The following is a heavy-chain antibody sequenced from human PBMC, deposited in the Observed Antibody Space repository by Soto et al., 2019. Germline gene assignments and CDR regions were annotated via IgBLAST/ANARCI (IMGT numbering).Heavy chain of an antibody. CDR1: GGTFSSYA. V-gene: IGHV1-69*01. CDR3: ARRDYYDSSGYYGGTDNWFDP. Sequence: QVQLVQSGAEVKKPGSSVKVSCKASGGTFSSYAISWVRQSPGQGLEWMGGIIPIFGTANYAQKFKGRVTITADESTSTDYMELISLRSEDTAVYYCARRDYYDSSGYYGGTDNWFDPWGQGTLVTVSS. CDR2: IIPIFGTA. J-gene: IGHJ5*02. D-gene: IGHD3-22*01.